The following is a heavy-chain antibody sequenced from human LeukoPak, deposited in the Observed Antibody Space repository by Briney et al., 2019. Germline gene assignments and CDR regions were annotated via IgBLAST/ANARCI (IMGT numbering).Heavy chain of an antibody. CDR2: ISAYNGNT. J-gene: IGHJ6*02. CDR1: GYTFTSYG. CDR3: ARDGYSSSWSHYYYYYGMDA. V-gene: IGHV1-18*01. Sequence: ASVKVSCKASGYTFTSYGISWVRQAPGQGLEWMGWISAYNGNTNYAQKLQGRVTMTTDTSTSTAYMELRSLRSDDTAVYYCARDGYSSSWSHYYYYYGMDAWGQGATVTVSS. D-gene: IGHD6-13*01.